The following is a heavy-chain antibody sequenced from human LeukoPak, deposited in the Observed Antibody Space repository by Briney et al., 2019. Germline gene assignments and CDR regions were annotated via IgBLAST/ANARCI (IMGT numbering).Heavy chain of an antibody. D-gene: IGHD3-3*01. Sequence: ASVKVSCKVSGYTFTVYNMHWVRQAPGQGLEWMGWINPNSGGTNYAQKFQDRVTMTRDTSISTVYMELSRLRSDDTAVYYCARSITIFGVTSPPGYWGQGTLVTVSS. J-gene: IGHJ4*02. V-gene: IGHV1-2*02. CDR3: ARSITIFGVTSPPGY. CDR2: INPNSGGT. CDR1: GYTFTVYN.